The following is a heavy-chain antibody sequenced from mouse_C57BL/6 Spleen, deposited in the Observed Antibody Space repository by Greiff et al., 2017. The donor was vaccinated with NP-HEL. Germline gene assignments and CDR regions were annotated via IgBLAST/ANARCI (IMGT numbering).Heavy chain of an antibody. Sequence: VQLQQPGAELVRPGTSVKLSCKASGYTFTSYWMHWVKQRPGQGLEWIGVIDPSDSYTNYNQKFKGKATLTVDTSSSTAYMQLSSLTSEDSAVYYCARSGGLRDYFDYWGQGTTLTVSS. V-gene: IGHV1-59*01. CDR2: IDPSDSYT. CDR1: GYTFTSYW. J-gene: IGHJ2*01. D-gene: IGHD2-4*01. CDR3: ARSGGLRDYFDY.